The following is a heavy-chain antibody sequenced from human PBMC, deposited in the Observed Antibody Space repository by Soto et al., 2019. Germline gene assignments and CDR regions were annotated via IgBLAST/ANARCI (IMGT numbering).Heavy chain of an antibody. D-gene: IGHD5-18*01. V-gene: IGHV4-34*01. J-gene: IGHJ6*02. CDR2: INHSGST. Sequence: SETLSLTCAVYGGSFSGYYWSWIRQPPGKGLEWIGEINHSGSTNYNPSLKSRVTISVDTSKNQFSLKLSSVTAADTAVYYCARVRIQSLFMRRGGMDVWGQGTTVTVSS. CDR1: GGSFSGYY. CDR3: ARVRIQSLFMRRGGMDV.